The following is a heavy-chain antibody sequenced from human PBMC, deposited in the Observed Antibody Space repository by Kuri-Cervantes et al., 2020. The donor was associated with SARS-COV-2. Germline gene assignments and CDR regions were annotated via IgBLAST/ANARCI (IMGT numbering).Heavy chain of an antibody. D-gene: IGHD3-3*01. CDR2: IWYDGSNK. V-gene: IGHV3-33*01. Sequence: GESLKISCAASGFTFSSYGMHWVRQAPGKGLEWVAVIWYDGSNKYYADSVKGRFTISRDNSKNTLYLQMNSLRAEDTAAYYCARAGFLDHPDHYYGMDVWGQGTTVTVSS. J-gene: IGHJ6*02. CDR3: ARAGFLDHPDHYYGMDV. CDR1: GFTFSSYG.